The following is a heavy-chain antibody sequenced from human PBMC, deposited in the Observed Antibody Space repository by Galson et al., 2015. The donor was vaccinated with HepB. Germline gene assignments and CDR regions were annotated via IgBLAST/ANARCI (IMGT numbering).Heavy chain of an antibody. Sequence: SVKVSCKASGGTFSSYAISWVRQAPGQGLEWMGGIIPIFGTANYAQKFQGRVTITADESTSTAYMELSSLRSEDTAVYYCAKHGVVVTVFDYWGQGTLVTVSS. CDR1: GGTFSSYA. CDR3: AKHGVVVTVFDY. V-gene: IGHV1-69*13. CDR2: IIPIFGTA. J-gene: IGHJ4*02. D-gene: IGHD2-21*02.